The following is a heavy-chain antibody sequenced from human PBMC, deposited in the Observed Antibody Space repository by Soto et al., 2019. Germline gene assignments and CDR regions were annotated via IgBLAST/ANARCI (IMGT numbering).Heavy chain of an antibody. V-gene: IGHV1-18*01. D-gene: IGHD3-22*01. CDR1: GYTFTSYG. Sequence: QVQLVQSGAEVKKPGASVKVSCKASGYTFTSYGISWVRQAPGQGLEWKGWISAYNGNTNYAQKLQGRVTMTTDTSTSTAYMELRSLRSDDTAVYYCARDGYYDSSGYRSDFDYWGQGTLVTVSS. J-gene: IGHJ4*02. CDR3: ARDGYYDSSGYRSDFDY. CDR2: ISAYNGNT.